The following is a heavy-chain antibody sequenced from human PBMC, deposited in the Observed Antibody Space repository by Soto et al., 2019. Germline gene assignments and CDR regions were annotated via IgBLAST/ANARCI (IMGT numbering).Heavy chain of an antibody. CDR2: IYYSGST. CDR3: ARGGNWNDATAFDI. V-gene: IGHV4-30-4*01. J-gene: IGHJ3*02. CDR1: GGSISSGDYY. Sequence: QVQLQESGPGLVKPSQTLSLTCTVSGGSISSGDYYWSWIRQPPGKVLEWIGYIYYSGSTYYNPSLKGRVTISVDTSKNQFSLKLSSVTAADTAVYYCARGGNWNDATAFDIWGQGTMVTVSS. D-gene: IGHD1-20*01.